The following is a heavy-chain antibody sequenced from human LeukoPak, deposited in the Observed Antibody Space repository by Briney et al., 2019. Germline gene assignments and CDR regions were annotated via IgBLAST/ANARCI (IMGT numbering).Heavy chain of an antibody. CDR3: ASWGYYYDSSGYYYSIYFDY. Sequence: PGGSLRLSCTASGFTFGDSAMSWVRQAPGKGLEWVSYISSSGNTIYYADSVKGRFTISRDNAKNSLYLQMNSLRAEDTAVYYCASWGYYYDSSGYYYSIYFDYWGQGTLVTVSS. CDR1: GFTFGDSA. J-gene: IGHJ4*02. V-gene: IGHV3-48*01. D-gene: IGHD3-22*01. CDR2: ISSSGNTI.